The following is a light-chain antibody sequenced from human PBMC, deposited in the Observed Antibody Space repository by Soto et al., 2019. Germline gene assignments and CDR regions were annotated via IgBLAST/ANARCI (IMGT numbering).Light chain of an antibody. Sequence: EIVLTQSPGTLSLSPGERATLSCRASQSVTSNYLAGYQQKPGQDPRLLIYGASSRATGIPDRFSGSGSGTGFTLPSSRLEPQYFSVYYCQQYGGSPRVTLGGGTNVEIK. CDR2: GAS. J-gene: IGKJ4*01. CDR1: QSVTSNY. CDR3: QQYGGSPRVT. V-gene: IGKV3-20*01.